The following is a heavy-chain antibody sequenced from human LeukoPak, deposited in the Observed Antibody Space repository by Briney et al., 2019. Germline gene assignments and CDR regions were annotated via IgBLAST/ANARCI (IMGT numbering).Heavy chain of an antibody. D-gene: IGHD6-19*01. Sequence: SETLSLTCAVYGGSFSGYYWSWIRQPPGKGLEWIGEINHSGSTNYNPSLKSRVTISVDTSKNQFSLKLSSVTAADTAVYYCARGRTGWYFDYWGQGTLVTASS. CDR3: ARGRTGWYFDY. CDR1: GGSFSGYY. V-gene: IGHV4-34*01. J-gene: IGHJ4*02. CDR2: INHSGST.